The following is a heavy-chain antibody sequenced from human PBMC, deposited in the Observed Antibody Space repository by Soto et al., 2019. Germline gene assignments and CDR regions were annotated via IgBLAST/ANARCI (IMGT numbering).Heavy chain of an antibody. D-gene: IGHD3-3*01. CDR2: INTNTGNP. CDR3: ARDHRSYYDFWSGYYTSYYYYYGMDV. CDR1: GYTFTSYA. Sequence: ASVKVSCKASGYTFTSYAMNWVRQAPGQGLEWMGWINTNTGNPTYAQGLTGRFVFSLDTSVSTAYLQICSLKAEDTAVYYCARDHRSYYDFWSGYYTSYYYYYGMDVWAKGPRSPSP. V-gene: IGHV7-4-1*01. J-gene: IGHJ6*02.